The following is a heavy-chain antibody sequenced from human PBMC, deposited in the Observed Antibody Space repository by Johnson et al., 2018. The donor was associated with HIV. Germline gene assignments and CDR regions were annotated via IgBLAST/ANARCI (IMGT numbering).Heavy chain of an antibody. Sequence: VQLVESGGGLVQPGGSLRLSCAASGLTFSSYWMSWVRQAPGKGLEWVANIKQDVSAIYDVDSVKGRFTISRDNSKNTLFLQMNSLRAEDTAVYYCVRRFYYSSAFDIWGQGKMVTVSS. D-gene: IGHD3-22*01. V-gene: IGHV3-7*02. CDR2: IKQDVSAI. J-gene: IGHJ3*02. CDR3: VRRFYYSSAFDI. CDR1: GLTFSSYW.